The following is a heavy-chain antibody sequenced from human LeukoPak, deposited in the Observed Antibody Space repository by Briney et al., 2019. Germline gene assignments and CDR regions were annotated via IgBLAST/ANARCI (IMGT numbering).Heavy chain of an antibody. CDR3: ARPHYYDSSGYYYVGAFDI. Sequence: SETLSLTCTVSGGSISSYYWSWIRQPPGNGLEWIGYIYYSGSTNYNPSLKSRVTISVGTSKNQFSLKLSSVTAADTAVYYCARPHYYDSSGYYYVGAFDIWGQGTMVTVSS. CDR1: GGSISSYY. D-gene: IGHD3-22*01. V-gene: IGHV4-59*08. CDR2: IYYSGST. J-gene: IGHJ3*02.